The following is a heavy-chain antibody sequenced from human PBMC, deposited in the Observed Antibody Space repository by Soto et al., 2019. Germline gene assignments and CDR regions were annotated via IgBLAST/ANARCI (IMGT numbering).Heavy chain of an antibody. CDR2: IYFSGST. D-gene: IGHD2-2*01. Sequence: PSETLSLTCTVTGGSISSGGYYWTWIRQHPGQGLEWIGYIYFSGSTYYNPSLKSRVTISADTSKNQFTLKLNSVTAADTAVYYCARRSIVVVPARGSDAFDIWGQGTMVTVSS. CDR3: ARRSIVVVPARGSDAFDI. J-gene: IGHJ3*02. V-gene: IGHV4-31*03. CDR1: GGSISSGGYY.